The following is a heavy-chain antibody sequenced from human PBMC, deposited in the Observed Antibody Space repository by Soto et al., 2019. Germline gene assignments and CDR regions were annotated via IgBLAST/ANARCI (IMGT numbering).Heavy chain of an antibody. Sequence: SETLSLTCTVSGGSISSYYWSWIRQPPGKGLEWIGYIYYSGSTYYNPSLKSRVTISLDTSKNQFSLKLSSVTAADTAVYYCARGHSRFDPWGQGTLVTVSS. CDR1: GGSISSYY. CDR3: ARGHSRFDP. V-gene: IGHV4-59*12. CDR2: IYYSGST. J-gene: IGHJ5*02. D-gene: IGHD6-13*01.